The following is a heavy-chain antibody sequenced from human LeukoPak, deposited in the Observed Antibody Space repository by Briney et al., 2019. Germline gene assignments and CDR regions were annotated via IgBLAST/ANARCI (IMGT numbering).Heavy chain of an antibody. D-gene: IGHD2-21*01. CDR1: EFTFSSYW. Sequence: GGSLRLSCAASEFTFSSYWMSWVRQAPGKGLEWVANIKQDGSEKYYVDSVKGRFTISRDNAKNSLYLQMNSLRAEDTAVYYCASYCGGDCRFDYWGQGTLVTVSS. CDR3: ASYCGGDCRFDY. J-gene: IGHJ4*02. CDR2: IKQDGSEK. V-gene: IGHV3-7*01.